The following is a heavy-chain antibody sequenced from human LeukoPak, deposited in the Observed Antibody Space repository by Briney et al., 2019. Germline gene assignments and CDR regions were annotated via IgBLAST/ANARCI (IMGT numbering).Heavy chain of an antibody. CDR2: ISSSGSTM. J-gene: IGHJ2*01. CDR1: GFTFSSYE. Sequence: PGGSLRLSCAASGFTFSSYEMNWVRQAPGKGLEWISYISSSGSTMYYGESVKGRFTISRDNVWTSVSLQMNSLRAEDTAIYYCVVLRGKSTRGFDLWGRGTLVTVSS. CDR3: VVLRGKSTRGFDL. V-gene: IGHV3-48*03. D-gene: IGHD2-8*01.